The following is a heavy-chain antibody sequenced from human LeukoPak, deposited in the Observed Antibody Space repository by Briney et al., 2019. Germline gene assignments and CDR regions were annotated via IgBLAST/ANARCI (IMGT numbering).Heavy chain of an antibody. D-gene: IGHD3-3*01. CDR1: GYSISSDYY. Sequence: SETLSLTCTVSGYSISSDYYWGWIRQPPGKGLEWIGSIYHSGSTYYNPSLRSRVTISVDTSKNQFSLKLSSVTAADTAVYYCASWTIFGVVINAFDIWGQGTMVTVSS. CDR3: ASWTIFGVVINAFDI. CDR2: IYHSGST. V-gene: IGHV4-38-2*02. J-gene: IGHJ3*02.